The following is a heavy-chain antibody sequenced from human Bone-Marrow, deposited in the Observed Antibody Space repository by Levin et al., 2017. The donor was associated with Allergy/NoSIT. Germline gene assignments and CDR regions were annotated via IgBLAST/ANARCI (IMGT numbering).Heavy chain of an antibody. D-gene: IGHD6-19*01. V-gene: IGHV4-59*01. Sequence: SETLSLTCTVSGGSITGYYWSWIRQPPGKGLEWIGYLYSSGSTNYNPPLKSRVTISLDTSKTQFSLKLSSVTAADTAVYYCARGGGYSSGWQYWGQGTLVTVSS. CDR3: ARGGGYSSGWQY. CDR1: GGSITGYY. J-gene: IGHJ4*02. CDR2: LYSSGST.